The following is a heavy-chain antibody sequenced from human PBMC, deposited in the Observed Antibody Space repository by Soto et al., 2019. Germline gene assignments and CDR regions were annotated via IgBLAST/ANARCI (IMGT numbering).Heavy chain of an antibody. Sequence: QVQLVQSGAEVKKPGSSVKVSCKASGGTFSSYAISWVRQAPVQGLEWMGGIIPIFGTANYAQKFQGRVTITADESTSTAYMELSSLRSEDTAVYYCARSKGYYDILTGYPPPYYFDYWGQGTLVTVSS. CDR3: ARSKGYYDILTGYPPPYYFDY. V-gene: IGHV1-69*01. CDR2: IIPIFGTA. J-gene: IGHJ4*02. CDR1: GGTFSSYA. D-gene: IGHD3-9*01.